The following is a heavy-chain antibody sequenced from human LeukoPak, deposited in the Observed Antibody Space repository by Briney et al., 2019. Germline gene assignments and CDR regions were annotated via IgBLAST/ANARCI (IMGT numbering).Heavy chain of an antibody. D-gene: IGHD3-3*01. CDR3: ARTYDFGRGPPGDAFDN. Sequence: LPGGSLRLSCAASGFTFTIFGLNWVRQAPGKVPEWVSYIDARSGITYYADSVQGRFTISRDNAQESVFLQMNSLRADDTAVYYCARTYDFGRGPPGDAFDNWGPGTLVTVSS. CDR2: IDARSGIT. V-gene: IGHV3-48*01. CDR1: GFTFTIFG. J-gene: IGHJ3*02.